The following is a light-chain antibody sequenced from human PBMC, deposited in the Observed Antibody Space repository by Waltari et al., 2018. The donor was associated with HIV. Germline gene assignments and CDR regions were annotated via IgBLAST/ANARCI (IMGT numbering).Light chain of an antibody. J-gene: IGKJ4*01. Sequence: EIVLTQSPATLSLSPGKRATLSCTARQSIGSYLAWYQQKPGQAPRLLIYDSSNRASGIPARFSGSGSGTDFTLTISSLEPEDFAVYYCHQRSNWPLTFGGGTKVEI. CDR2: DSS. CDR3: HQRSNWPLT. V-gene: IGKV3-11*01. CDR1: QSIGSY.